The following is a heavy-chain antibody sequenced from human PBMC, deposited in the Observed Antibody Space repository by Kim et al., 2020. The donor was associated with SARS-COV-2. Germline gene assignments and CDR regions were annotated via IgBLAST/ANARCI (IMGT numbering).Heavy chain of an antibody. Sequence: SETLSLTCTVSGDSVISETYFWSWIRQSPGKGLEWIGYISGSGVTRYNPSLESRVTISVDTSKNQFSLTLSSVTAMDAAVYYCARDRRSLLDHLGQGTLV. V-gene: IGHV4-61*01. CDR1: GDSVISETYF. CDR3: ARDRRSLLDH. CDR2: ISGSGVT. J-gene: IGHJ4*02.